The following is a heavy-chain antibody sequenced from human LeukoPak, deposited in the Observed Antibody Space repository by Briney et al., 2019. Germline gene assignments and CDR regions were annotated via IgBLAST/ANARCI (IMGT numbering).Heavy chain of an antibody. CDR1: GGTFSSYA. V-gene: IGHV1-69*01. Sequence: SVRVSCKASGGTFSSYAISWVRQAPGQGLEWMGGIIPIFGTANYAQKFQGRVTITADESTSTAYMELSSLRSEDTAVYYCAREGVPYSGDFDYWGQGTLVTVSS. CDR2: IIPIFGTA. J-gene: IGHJ4*02. D-gene: IGHD1-26*01. CDR3: AREGVPYSGDFDY.